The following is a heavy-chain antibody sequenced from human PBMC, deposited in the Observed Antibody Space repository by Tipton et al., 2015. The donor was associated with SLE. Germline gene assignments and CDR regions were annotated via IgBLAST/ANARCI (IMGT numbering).Heavy chain of an antibody. CDR1: GGSISIYY. CDR2: IYYSGST. D-gene: IGHD3-3*01. Sequence: TLSLTCTVSGGSISIYYWSWIRQPPGKGLEWIGYIYYSGSTNYNPSLKSRVTISVDTSKNQFSLKLSSVTAADTAVYYCARETGYDFWSGYYPPYFDYWGQGTLVTVSS. CDR3: ARETGYDFWSGYYPPYFDY. V-gene: IGHV4-59*12. J-gene: IGHJ4*02.